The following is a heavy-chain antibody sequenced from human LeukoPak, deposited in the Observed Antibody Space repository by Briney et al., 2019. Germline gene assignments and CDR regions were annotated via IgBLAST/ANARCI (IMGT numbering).Heavy chain of an antibody. D-gene: IGHD3-22*01. CDR2: FYHGGST. CDR1: GYSISTGYY. CDR3: EVDYYDSSGYWEVY. Sequence: PSETLSLTCTVSGYSISTGYYWDWIRQPPGKGLEWIGTFYHGGSTNYNPSLKSRVTMSVDTSKNQFSLKLSSVTAADTAVYYCEVDYYDSSGYWEVYWGQGALVTVSS. V-gene: IGHV4-38-2*02. J-gene: IGHJ4*02.